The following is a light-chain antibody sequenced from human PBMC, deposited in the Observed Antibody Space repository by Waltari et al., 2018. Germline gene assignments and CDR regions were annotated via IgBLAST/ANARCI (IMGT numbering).Light chain of an antibody. CDR1: SGHSSYA. CDR3: QTWDTGIWV. Sequence: QLVLTQSPSASASLGASVKLTCTLSSGHSSYAIAWHQQQPEKGPRYLMKFNTDGSHSKGDGIPDRFSGSSSGAERYLTISSLQSEDEADYYCQTWDTGIWVFGGGTKLTVL. V-gene: IGLV4-69*01. CDR2: FNTDGSH. J-gene: IGLJ3*02.